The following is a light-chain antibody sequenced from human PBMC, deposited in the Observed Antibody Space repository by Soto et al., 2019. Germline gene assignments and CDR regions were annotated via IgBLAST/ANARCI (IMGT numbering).Light chain of an antibody. V-gene: IGKV3-11*01. J-gene: IGKJ3*01. CDR1: QSVRTS. CDR3: QQRSDWPVT. CDR2: DAS. Sequence: EIVLTQSPATLSLSPGERATLSCRASQSVRTSLAWYQQKPDQDPRLLIYDASNRATGIPARFSGSGSGTAFMSIISRREPEDFADYYCQQRSDWPVTFGPGTKVDSK.